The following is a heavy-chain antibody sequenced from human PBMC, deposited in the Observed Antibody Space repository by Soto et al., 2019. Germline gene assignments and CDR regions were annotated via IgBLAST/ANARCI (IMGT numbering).Heavy chain of an antibody. CDR1: GFTFSHAW. CDR2: IKSKTDGETK. CDR3: CVVKRRDQYSTSGYWFDP. Sequence: GSLRLSCAASGFTFSHAWMSWVRQAPGKGLEWVGRIKSKTDGETKDYGAPVRGRFTISRDDSKDTLYLQMNSLRIEDTAVYYCCVVKRRDQYSTSGYWFDPWGPGTLVTVSS. J-gene: IGHJ5*02. D-gene: IGHD2-15*01. V-gene: IGHV3-15*01.